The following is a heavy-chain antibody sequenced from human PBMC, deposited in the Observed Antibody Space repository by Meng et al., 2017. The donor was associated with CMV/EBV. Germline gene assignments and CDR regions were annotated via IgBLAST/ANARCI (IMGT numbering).Heavy chain of an antibody. Sequence: ASVKVSCKASGYTFTGYYMHWVRQAPGQGLEWMGWINPNSGGTNYAQKFQGRVTMTRDTSISTAYMELSRLRSDNTAVYYRARGWIQLWLMGYWGQGTLVTVSS. CDR1: GYTFTGYY. J-gene: IGHJ4*02. CDR2: INPNSGGT. V-gene: IGHV1-2*02. D-gene: IGHD5-18*01. CDR3: ARGWIQLWLMGY.